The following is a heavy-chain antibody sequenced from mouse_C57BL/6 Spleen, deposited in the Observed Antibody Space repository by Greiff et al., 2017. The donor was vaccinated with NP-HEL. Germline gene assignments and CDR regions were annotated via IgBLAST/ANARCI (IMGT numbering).Heavy chain of an antibody. Sequence: QVQLQQSGPELVKPGASVKISCKASGYAFSSSWMNWVKQRPGKGLEWIGRIYPGDGDTNYNGKFKGKATLTADKSSSTAYMQLSSLTSEDSAVYFCARFDGYYFDYWGQGTTFTVSS. CDR1: GYAFSSSW. CDR3: ARFDGYYFDY. V-gene: IGHV1-82*01. J-gene: IGHJ2*01. D-gene: IGHD2-3*01. CDR2: IYPGDGDT.